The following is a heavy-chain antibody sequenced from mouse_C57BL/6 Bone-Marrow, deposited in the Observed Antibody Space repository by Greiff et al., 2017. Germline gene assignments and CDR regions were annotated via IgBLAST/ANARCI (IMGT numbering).Heavy chain of an antibody. CDR3: ASTAYYYGSSYDYFDY. CDR2: INPNNGGT. CDR1: GYTFTDYY. D-gene: IGHD1-1*01. Sequence: VQLQQSGPELVKPGASVKISCKASGYTFTDYYMNWVKQSHGKSLEWIGDINPNNGGTSYNQKFKGKATLTVDKSSSTAYMELRSLTSEDSAVYYCASTAYYYGSSYDYFDYWGQGTTLTVSS. V-gene: IGHV1-26*01. J-gene: IGHJ2*01.